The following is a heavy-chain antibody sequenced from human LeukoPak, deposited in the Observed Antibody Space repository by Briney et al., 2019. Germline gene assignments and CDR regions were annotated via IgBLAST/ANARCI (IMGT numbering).Heavy chain of an antibody. CDR3: ARDRRTGYSYGYLDYYYYYMDV. Sequence: GGSLRLSCAASGFTFSSYGMHWVRQATGKGLEWVAFIRYDGSNKYYADSVKGRFTISRDNSKNTLYLQMNSLRAEDTAVYYCARDRRTGYSYGYLDYYYYYMDVWGKGTTVTISS. J-gene: IGHJ6*03. CDR2: IRYDGSNK. D-gene: IGHD5-18*01. V-gene: IGHV3-30*02. CDR1: GFTFSSYG.